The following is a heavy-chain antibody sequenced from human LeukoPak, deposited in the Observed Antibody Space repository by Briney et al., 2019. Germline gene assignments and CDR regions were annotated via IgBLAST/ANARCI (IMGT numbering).Heavy chain of an antibody. J-gene: IGHJ4*02. Sequence: PGGSLRLSCAASGFTFSSYWMSWVRQAPGKGLEWVANIKQDGSEKYYVDSVKGRFTISRDNAKNSLYLQMNSLRAEDTAVYYCAKGVQWLLYYFDYWGQGTLVTVSS. CDR1: GFTFSSYW. V-gene: IGHV3-7*01. D-gene: IGHD3-22*01. CDR3: AKGVQWLLYYFDY. CDR2: IKQDGSEK.